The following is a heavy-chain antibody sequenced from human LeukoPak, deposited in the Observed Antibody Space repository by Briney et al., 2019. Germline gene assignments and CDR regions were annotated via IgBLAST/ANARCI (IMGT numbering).Heavy chain of an antibody. CDR1: GFTFDEYA. CDR2: ISWNSGSI. V-gene: IGHV3-9*01. Sequence: PGGSLRLSCAASGFTFDEYAMHWVRQAPGKGLEWVSGISWNSGSIGYADSVKGRFTISRDNAKNSLYLQMNSLRAEDTAVYYCAELGITMIRGVWGKGTTVTISS. D-gene: IGHD3-22*01. CDR3: AELGITMIRGV. J-gene: IGHJ6*04.